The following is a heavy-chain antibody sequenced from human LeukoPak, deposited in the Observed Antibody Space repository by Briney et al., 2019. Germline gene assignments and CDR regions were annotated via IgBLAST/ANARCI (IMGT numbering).Heavy chain of an antibody. CDR1: GTSMINSHY. J-gene: IGHJ3*01. V-gene: IGHV4-39*02. CDR3: ARNMTAITRLDVFDL. D-gene: IGHD2-21*02. CDR2: IYYSGST. Sequence: SETLSLTCTVSGTSMINSHYWGWIRQPPGKGLEWIGSIYYSGSTFYNPSLKSRITISVDTSKNHFSLELRSVTAADTAIYYCARNMTAITRLDVFDLWGPGTMVTVSS.